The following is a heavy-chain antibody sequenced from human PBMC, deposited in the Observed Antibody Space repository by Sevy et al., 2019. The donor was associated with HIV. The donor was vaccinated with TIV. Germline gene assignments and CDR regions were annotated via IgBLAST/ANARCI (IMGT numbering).Heavy chain of an antibody. CDR1: GFRFTDYW. CDR2: IKQDESEK. Sequence: GGSLRLSCAASGFRFTDYWMSWVRQTPGKGLEWVATIKQDESEKYYVDAVKGRFVISRDNGKTSVSLQMNGLRVEVTALYYCAREVGGFNWRPYYFDSWGQGTLVTVSS. CDR3: AREVGGFNWRPYYFDS. J-gene: IGHJ4*02. D-gene: IGHD3-16*01. V-gene: IGHV3-7*01.